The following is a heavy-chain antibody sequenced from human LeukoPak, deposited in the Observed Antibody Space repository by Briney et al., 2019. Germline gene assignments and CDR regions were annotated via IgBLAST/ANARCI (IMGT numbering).Heavy chain of an antibody. Sequence: SETLSLTCTVSGGSISSSSYYWGWIRQPPGKGLWWIGSIYYSGSTYYNPSLKSRVTISVDTSKNQFSLKLSSVTAADTAVYYCARVGIRNWFDPWGQGTLVTVSS. CDR3: ARVGIRNWFDP. D-gene: IGHD1-14*01. J-gene: IGHJ5*02. CDR2: IYYSGST. V-gene: IGHV4-39*07. CDR1: GGSISSSSYY.